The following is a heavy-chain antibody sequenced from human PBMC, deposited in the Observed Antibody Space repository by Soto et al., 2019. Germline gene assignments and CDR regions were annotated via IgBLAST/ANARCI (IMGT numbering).Heavy chain of an antibody. CDR1: GAGDTFSNYG. J-gene: IGHJ4*02. Sequence: QVHLVQSGAEVKSPGSAVKVSCKVSGAGDTFSNYGLNWMRQAPGHGLEWMGGTIPAFGTANYAQKFQGRVTITADTSTTTAYMELSSLRSDDTAVYYCWRHDKTALPPLDSWGQGTRVSVSS. D-gene: IGHD1-1*01. CDR2: TIPAFGTA. V-gene: IGHV1-69*06. CDR3: WRHDKTALPPLDS.